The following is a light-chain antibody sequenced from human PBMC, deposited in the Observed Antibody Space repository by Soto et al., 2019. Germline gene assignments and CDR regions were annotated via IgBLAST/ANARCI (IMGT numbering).Light chain of an antibody. CDR2: AAS. V-gene: IGKV1-17*02. Sequence: DIQMTQSPASLSASVGERVTITCRASQGSRNDLGWYHRKPAKAPKRLIYAASSLQSAFPTRFSGSGYGTDSTLTTGNLRPEDFATYHCQHYNSYSEAFGQGTKVDI. CDR1: QGSRND. J-gene: IGKJ1*01. CDR3: QHYNSYSEA.